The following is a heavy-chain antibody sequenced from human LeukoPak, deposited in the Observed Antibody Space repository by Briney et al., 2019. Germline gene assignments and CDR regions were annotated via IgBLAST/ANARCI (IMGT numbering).Heavy chain of an antibody. CDR2: ISYSGRT. Sequence: SETLSLTCTVSGGSISSSSYYWGWIRQPPGEGPEWIGSISYSGRTHYNPSLKSRVSISVDTSKNQVSLNLSSVTAADTAVYYCARKKTGATNGLDVWGQGSTVTVS. D-gene: IGHD1-1*01. V-gene: IGHV4-39*01. CDR3: ARKKTGATNGLDV. CDR1: GGSISSSSYY. J-gene: IGHJ6*02.